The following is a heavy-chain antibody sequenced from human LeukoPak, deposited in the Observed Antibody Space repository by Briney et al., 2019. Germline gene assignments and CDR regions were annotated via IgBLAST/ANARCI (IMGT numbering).Heavy chain of an antibody. CDR2: INQDGGEI. D-gene: IGHD3-10*01. J-gene: IGHJ5*02. V-gene: IGHV3-7*04. CDR3: VRAHHPGGWFDP. Sequence: ETLSLTCTVSGGSISSSSYYWGWIRQPPGKGLEWVASINQDGGEIHYVDSVKGRFTISRDNAKNSLYLQMNSLTAEDTAVHYCVRAHHPGGWFDPWGQGTLVTVSS. CDR1: GGSISSSSYY.